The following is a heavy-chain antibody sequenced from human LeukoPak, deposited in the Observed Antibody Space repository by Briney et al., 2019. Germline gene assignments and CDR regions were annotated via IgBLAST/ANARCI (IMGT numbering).Heavy chain of an antibody. J-gene: IGHJ4*02. CDR3: ARVNLIVVVVAATVIKSYYFDY. CDR1: GGSISSSSYY. Sequence: SETLSLTCTVSGGSISSSSYYWGWIRQPPGTGLEWIGSIYYSGSTYYNPSLKSRVTISVDMSKNQFSLKLSSVTAADTAVYYCARVNLIVVVVAATVIKSYYFDYWGQGTLVTVSS. CDR2: IYYSGST. V-gene: IGHV4-39*07. D-gene: IGHD2-15*01.